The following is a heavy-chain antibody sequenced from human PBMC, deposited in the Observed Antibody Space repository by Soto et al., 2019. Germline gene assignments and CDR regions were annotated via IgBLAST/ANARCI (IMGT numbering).Heavy chain of an antibody. Sequence: ASVKVSCKASGGTFSSYAISWVRQAPGQGLEWMGGIIPIFGTANYAQKFQGRVTITADESTSTAYMELSSLRSEDTAVYYCARNGGGYYGSGSYYEMDYYYYYGMDVWGQGTTVTVSS. CDR3: ARNGGGYYGSGSYYEMDYYYYYGMDV. CDR2: IIPIFGTA. D-gene: IGHD3-10*01. J-gene: IGHJ6*02. V-gene: IGHV1-69*13. CDR1: GGTFSSYA.